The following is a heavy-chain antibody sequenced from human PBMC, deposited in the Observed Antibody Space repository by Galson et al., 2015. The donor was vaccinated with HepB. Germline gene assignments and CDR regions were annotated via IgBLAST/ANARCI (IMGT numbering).Heavy chain of an antibody. Sequence: SLRLSCAASGFTFSSYAMSWVRQAPGKGLEWVSGIIGGGNTYYADSVKGRFSISRDNSKNTLYLQMNSLRAEDTAVYYCAKDRRSFASRGDFDYWGQGALVTVSS. CDR1: GFTFSSYA. J-gene: IGHJ4*02. D-gene: IGHD3-3*02. V-gene: IGHV3-23*01. CDR3: AKDRRSFASRGDFDY. CDR2: IIGGGNT.